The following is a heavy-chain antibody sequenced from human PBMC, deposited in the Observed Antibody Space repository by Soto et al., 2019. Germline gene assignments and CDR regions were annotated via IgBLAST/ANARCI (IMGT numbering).Heavy chain of an antibody. CDR3: AGHGAIAAILPLVSFGP. CDR2: IYPDNSDT. J-gene: IGHJ5*02. Sequence: VQLVQSGAEVKKPGESLQISCTGSGYSFAGYWIAWVRQMPGKGLEWMGIIYPDNSDTGYSRSFQGQVTISADKSIRTACLQWRSMKAPAAAVYYRAGHGAIAAILPLVSFGPWGKGTLVTVSS. CDR1: GYSFAGYW. V-gene: IGHV5-51*01. D-gene: IGHD6-6*01.